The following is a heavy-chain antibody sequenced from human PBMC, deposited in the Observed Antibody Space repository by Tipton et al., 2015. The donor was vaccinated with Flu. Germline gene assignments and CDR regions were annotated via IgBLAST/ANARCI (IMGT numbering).Heavy chain of an antibody. D-gene: IGHD3-16*01. CDR2: VHQTGST. CDR3: ARDTGWGSSYASHGPHFDI. CDR1: GDSIDSRYF. V-gene: IGHV4-38-2*02. Sequence: LSCSVSGDSIDSRYFWGWIRRPPGKGLEWIGNVHQTGSTYYNPSLRSRVTITVDRPKNQFSLKLSSVTAADTAMYYCARDTGWGSSYASHGPHFDIWGQGTMVTVSS. J-gene: IGHJ3*02.